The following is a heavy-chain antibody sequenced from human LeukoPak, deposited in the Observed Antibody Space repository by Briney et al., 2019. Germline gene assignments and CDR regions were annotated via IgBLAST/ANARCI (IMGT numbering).Heavy chain of an antibody. CDR3: ARGGYGDYKLHYYHYGTDV. V-gene: IGHV4-59*01. D-gene: IGHD4-17*01. Sequence: SETLSLTCTVSGGSISSYYWSWIRQPPGKGLEWIGYIFYSGGTKYNPSLKSRVAISIAMSKNQFSLNLNSVTAADTAVYYCARGGYGDYKLHYYHYGTDVWGQGTTVTVSS. CDR2: IFYSGGT. CDR1: GGSISSYY. J-gene: IGHJ6*02.